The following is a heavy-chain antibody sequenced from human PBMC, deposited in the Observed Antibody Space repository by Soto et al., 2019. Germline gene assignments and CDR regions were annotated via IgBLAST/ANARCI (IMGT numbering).Heavy chain of an antibody. J-gene: IGHJ4*02. CDR2: IIPIFGTA. Sequence: WASVKVSCKASGGTFSSYAISWVRQAPGQGLEWMGGIIPIFGTANYAQKFQGRVTITADESTSTAYMELSSLRSEDTAVYYCARGPITQHQSSGSFDYWGQGTLVTSPQ. CDR3: ARGPITQHQSSGSFDY. CDR1: GGTFSSYA. V-gene: IGHV1-69*13. D-gene: IGHD1-26*01.